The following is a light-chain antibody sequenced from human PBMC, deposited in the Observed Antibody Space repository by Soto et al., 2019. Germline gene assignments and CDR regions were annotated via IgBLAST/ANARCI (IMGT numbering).Light chain of an antibody. CDR3: QQYGRSPNT. Sequence: IVLTQSPVTLSLSPGERATLSCRASQSVSSYLAWYQQKPGQAPRLLIYGASSRATGIPDRFSGSGSGADFTLTISRLEPEDFAVYYCQQYGRSPNTFGGGTKVDIK. CDR1: QSVSSY. CDR2: GAS. J-gene: IGKJ4*01. V-gene: IGKV3-20*01.